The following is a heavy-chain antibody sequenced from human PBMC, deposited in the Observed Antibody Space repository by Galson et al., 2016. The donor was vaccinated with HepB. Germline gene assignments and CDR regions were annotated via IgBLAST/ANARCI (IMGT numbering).Heavy chain of an antibody. CDR2: VYSNNIT. CDR1: GLRVGTTY. D-gene: IGHD2-21*02. V-gene: IGHV3-53*01. J-gene: IGHJ2*01. Sequence: SLRLSCATSGLRVGTTYMAWVRQSPGKGLEWVSIVYSNNITHYADSVQGRFTISRDKSKNTVYLQLSSLRVEDTAVYYCARGCGGDCYGPGGRYFDLWGRGTLVSVSS. CDR3: ARGCGGDCYGPGGRYFDL.